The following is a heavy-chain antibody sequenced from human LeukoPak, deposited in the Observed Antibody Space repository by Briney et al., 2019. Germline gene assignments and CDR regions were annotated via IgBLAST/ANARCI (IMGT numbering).Heavy chain of an antibody. CDR1: GGTFSSYA. J-gene: IGHJ4*02. CDR2: IIPIFGTA. Sequence: SVKVSCKASGGTFSSYAISWVRQAPGQGLEWMGGIIPIFGTANYAQRFQGRVTITADESTSTAYMELSSLRSEDTAVYYCARGGSRMVTYGSLDYWGQGSLVTVSS. V-gene: IGHV1-69*13. CDR3: ARGGSRMVTYGSLDY. D-gene: IGHD2-15*01.